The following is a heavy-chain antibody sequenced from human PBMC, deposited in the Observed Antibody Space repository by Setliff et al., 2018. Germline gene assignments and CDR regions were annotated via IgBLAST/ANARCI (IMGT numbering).Heavy chain of an antibody. CDR1: GGSISSHY. CDR2: IFDSGNT. D-gene: IGHD4-17*01. CDR3: ARDSRTTVTYY. Sequence: SETLSLTCTVSGGSISSHYWSWIRQPPGKGLEWIGNIFDSGNTNYNSSLKSRVTISVDTSKNQFSLKLSSVTAADTAVYYCARDSRTTVTYYWGQGTLVTVSS. V-gene: IGHV4-59*11. J-gene: IGHJ4*02.